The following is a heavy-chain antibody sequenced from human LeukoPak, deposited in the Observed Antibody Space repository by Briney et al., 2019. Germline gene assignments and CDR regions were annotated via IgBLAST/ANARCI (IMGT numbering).Heavy chain of an antibody. V-gene: IGHV4-59*01. CDR3: ARVGYSSGWYLDY. CDR1: GGSISSYY. D-gene: IGHD6-19*01. Sequence: PSETLSLTCTVSGGSISSYYWSWIRQPPGKGLEWIGYIYYSGSTNYNPSLKSRVTISVVTSKNQFSLKLSSVTAADTAVYYCARVGYSSGWYLDYWGQGTLVTVSS. CDR2: IYYSGST. J-gene: IGHJ4*02.